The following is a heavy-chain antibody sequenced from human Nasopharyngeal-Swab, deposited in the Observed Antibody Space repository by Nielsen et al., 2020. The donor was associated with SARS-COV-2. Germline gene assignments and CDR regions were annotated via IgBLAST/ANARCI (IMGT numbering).Heavy chain of an antibody. CDR3: ATSATFGPGGAGDY. CDR1: DYSFNKNT. D-gene: IGHD2-8*02. Sequence: ASVKVSCKASDYSFNKNTVSWVRQGPGQGLEWMGWITGKNGNALYAETLQGRITMTTDTSTNTAYMELRSLRSDDTAVYYCATSATFGPGGAGDYWGQRTLVTVSS. J-gene: IGHJ4*02. CDR2: ITGKNGNA. V-gene: IGHV1-18*04.